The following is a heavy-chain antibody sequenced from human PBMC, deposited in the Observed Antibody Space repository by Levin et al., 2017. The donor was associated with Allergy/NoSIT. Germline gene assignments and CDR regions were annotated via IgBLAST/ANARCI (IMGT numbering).Heavy chain of an antibody. CDR3: AGCRVEPTAPGWCNWFDP. Sequence: GESLKISCAASGFTFNSYAMNWVRQAPGKGLEWVSSINSGGTGTYYADSVKGRFTISRDNSKSTLSLQMDILRAEDTGLYCWAGCRVEPTAPGWCNWFDPWGQGTLVTVSS. CDR1: GFTFNSYA. V-gene: IGHV3-23*01. D-gene: IGHD6-13*01. CDR2: INSGGTGT. J-gene: IGHJ5*02.